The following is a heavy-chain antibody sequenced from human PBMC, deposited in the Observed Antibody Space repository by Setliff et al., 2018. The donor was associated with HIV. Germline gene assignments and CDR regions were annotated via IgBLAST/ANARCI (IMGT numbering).Heavy chain of an antibody. CDR1: GFTFSSYS. D-gene: IGHD3-22*01. Sequence: GGSLRLSCAASGFTFSSYSMNWVRQAPGKGLEWVSSISSSSSYIYYADSVKGRFTISRDNAKNSLYLQMNSLRAEDTAVYYCAKDLVYYDSSGDLDYWGQGTLVTVSS. V-gene: IGHV3-21*01. J-gene: IGHJ4*02. CDR3: AKDLVYYDSSGDLDY. CDR2: ISSSSSYI.